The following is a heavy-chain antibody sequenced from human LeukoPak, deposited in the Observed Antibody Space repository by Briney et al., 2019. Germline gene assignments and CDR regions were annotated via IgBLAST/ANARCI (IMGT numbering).Heavy chain of an antibody. CDR3: ASIGRGYSYGYRPSLDY. V-gene: IGHV4-34*01. CDR1: GGSFSGYY. D-gene: IGHD5-18*01. Sequence: SETLSLTCAVYGGSFSGYYWSWIRQPPGKGLEWIGEINHSGSTNYNPSLKSRVTISVDTSKNQFSLKLSSVTAADTAVYYCASIGRGYSYGYRPSLDYWGQGTLVTVSS. J-gene: IGHJ4*02. CDR2: INHSGST.